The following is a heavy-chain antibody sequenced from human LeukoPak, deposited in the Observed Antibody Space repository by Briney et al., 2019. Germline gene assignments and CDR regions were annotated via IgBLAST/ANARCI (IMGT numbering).Heavy chain of an antibody. Sequence: SETLSLTCTVSGGSISSYYWSRIRRPPGKGLEWIGFISTSGSTNYNPSLKSRVTISVDTSKNQFSLKLSSVTAADTAVYYCARGARGGDIHYFYYMAVWGKGTTVTVSS. CDR3: ARGARGGDIHYFYYMAV. CDR1: GGSISSYY. D-gene: IGHD2-21*01. J-gene: IGHJ6*03. V-gene: IGHV4-4*09. CDR2: ISTSGST.